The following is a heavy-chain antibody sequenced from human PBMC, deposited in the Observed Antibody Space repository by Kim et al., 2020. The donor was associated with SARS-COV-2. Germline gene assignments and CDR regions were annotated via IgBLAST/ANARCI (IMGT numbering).Heavy chain of an antibody. V-gene: IGHV3-15*01. D-gene: IGHD3-10*01. Sequence: GGSLRLSCAASGFTFSNAWMSWVRQAPGKGLEWVGRIKSKTDGGTTDYAAPVKGRFTISRDDSKNTLYLQMNSLKTEDTAVYYCTTAGWLLWFGEGPDYWGQGTLVTVSS. CDR1: GFTFSNAW. CDR2: IKSKTDGGTT. CDR3: TTAGWLLWFGEGPDY. J-gene: IGHJ4*02.